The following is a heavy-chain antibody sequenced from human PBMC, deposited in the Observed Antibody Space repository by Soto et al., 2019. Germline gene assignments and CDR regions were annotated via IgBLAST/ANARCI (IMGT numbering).Heavy chain of an antibody. CDR1: GGSISSYY. CDR3: AREGHFWSGYYMSV. J-gene: IGHJ4*02. V-gene: IGHV4-59*01. D-gene: IGHD3-3*02. CDR2: IYYSGST. Sequence: SETLSLTCTVSGGSISSYYWSWIRQPPGKGLEWIGYIYYSGSTNYNPSLKSRVTISVDTSKNQFSLKLSSVTAADTAVYYCAREGHFWSGYYMSVWGQGTLVTVSS.